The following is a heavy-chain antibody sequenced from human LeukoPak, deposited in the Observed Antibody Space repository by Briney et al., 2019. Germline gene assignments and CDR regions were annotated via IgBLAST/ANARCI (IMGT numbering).Heavy chain of an antibody. CDR2: IHSDGITT. D-gene: IGHD3-22*01. CDR1: GFTFSRYW. V-gene: IGHV3-74*01. J-gene: IGHJ4*02. CDR3: ARGDSSGYFGVVDY. Sequence: PGGSLRLSCAASGFTFSRYWMNWVRQAPGKGLMWVSRIHSDGITTNYADSVKGRFTISRDNAKNTLYLQMNSLSAEDTAVYYCARGDSSGYFGVVDYWGQGTLVTVSS.